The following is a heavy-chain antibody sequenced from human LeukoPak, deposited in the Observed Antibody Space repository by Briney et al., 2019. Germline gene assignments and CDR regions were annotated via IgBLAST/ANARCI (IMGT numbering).Heavy chain of an antibody. CDR3: ARDSSIGYDRVNFDY. V-gene: IGHV3-20*04. J-gene: IGHJ4*02. CDR2: INWNGSIT. CDR1: GFIFDDYG. D-gene: IGHD3-22*01. Sequence: GGSLRLSCAASGFIFDDYGMSWVRQAPGKGLEWVSGINWNGSITGYADSVKGRFTISRDNARNSLFLQMNSLRAEDTAVYYCARDSSIGYDRVNFDYWGQGTLVTVSS.